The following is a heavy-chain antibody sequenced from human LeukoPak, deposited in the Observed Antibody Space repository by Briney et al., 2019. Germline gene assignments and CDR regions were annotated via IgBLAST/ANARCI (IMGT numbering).Heavy chain of an antibody. CDR2: LNSDGSST. CDR3: ARVKENNGGYVEFDY. J-gene: IGHJ4*02. D-gene: IGHD5-12*01. CDR1: GFTFSNYS. V-gene: IGHV3-74*01. Sequence: GGTLRLSCAASGFTFSNYSMHWVRQAPGKGLVWVSRLNSDGSSTSYADSVKDRFTIYRDNAKHTVFLQTNSLRAEDTAVYYCARVKENNGGYVEFDYWGQGTLVTVSS.